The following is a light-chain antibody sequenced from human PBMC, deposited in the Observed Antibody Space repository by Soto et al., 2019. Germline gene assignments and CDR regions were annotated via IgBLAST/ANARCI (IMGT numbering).Light chain of an antibody. CDR1: QSISSW. V-gene: IGKV1-5*03. J-gene: IGKJ2*01. CDR3: QEYNSHSRYT. Sequence: DIQMTQSPSTLSAPVGDRVTITCRASQSISSWLAWYQQKPGKAPKLLIYKASSLESGVPSRFSGSGSGTEFTLTISSLQPDDYATYYCQEYNSHSRYTFGQGTKLEIK. CDR2: KAS.